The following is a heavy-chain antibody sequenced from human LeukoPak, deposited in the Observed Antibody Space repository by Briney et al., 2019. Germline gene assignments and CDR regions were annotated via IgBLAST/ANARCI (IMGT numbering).Heavy chain of an antibody. V-gene: IGHV3-74*01. CDR1: GFTFSIYW. J-gene: IGHJ3*02. CDR3: ARDEDWSGYYGAFDI. CDR2: INSDGSST. D-gene: IGHD3-3*01. Sequence: GGSLRLSCAASGFTFSIYWMHWVRQAPGKGLVWVSRINSDGSSTSYADSVKGRFTISRDNAKNTLYLQMNSLRAEDTAVYYCARDEDWSGYYGAFDIWGQGTIVTVSS.